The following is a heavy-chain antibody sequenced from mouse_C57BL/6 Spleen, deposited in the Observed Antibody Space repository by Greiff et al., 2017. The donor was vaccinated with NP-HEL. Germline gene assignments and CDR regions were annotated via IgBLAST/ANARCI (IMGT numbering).Heavy chain of an antibody. V-gene: IGHV5-6*02. CDR2: ISSGGSYT. Sequence: DVKLVESGGDLVKPGGSLKLSCAASGFTFSSYGMSWVRQTPDKRLEWVATISSGGSYTYYPDSVKGRFTISRDNAKNTLYLQMSSLKSEDTAMYYCARGEIESMDYWGQGTSVTVSS. CDR1: GFTFSSYG. J-gene: IGHJ4*01. CDR3: ARGEIESMDY.